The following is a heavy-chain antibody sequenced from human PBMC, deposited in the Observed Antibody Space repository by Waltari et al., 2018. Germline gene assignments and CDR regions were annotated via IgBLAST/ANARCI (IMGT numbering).Heavy chain of an antibody. CDR3: ARAPFIAVAGTDYYGMDV. V-gene: IGHV5-51*01. CDR1: GYSFTSYW. Sequence: EVQLVQSGAEVKKPGESLKISCKGSGYSFTSYWIGWVRQMPGKGLEWMGVILPGDSDTRYSPSFQGQVTSSADKSISTAYLQWSSLKASDTAMYYCARAPFIAVAGTDYYGMDVWGQGTTVTVSS. J-gene: IGHJ6*02. CDR2: ILPGDSDT. D-gene: IGHD6-19*01.